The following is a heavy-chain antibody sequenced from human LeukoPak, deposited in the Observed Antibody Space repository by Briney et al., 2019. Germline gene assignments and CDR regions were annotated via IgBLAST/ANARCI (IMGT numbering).Heavy chain of an antibody. CDR2: IIPIFGTA. J-gene: IGHJ5*02. V-gene: IGHV1-69*01. CDR3: ARDGSSWSTNWFDP. CDR1: GGPFSSYA. Sequence: SVKVSCKASGGPFSSYAISWVRPAPGQGLEWMGGIIPIFGTANYSQKFQGRVTITADESTSTAYMELSSLRSEDTAVYYCARDGSSWSTNWFDPWGQGTLVTVSS. D-gene: IGHD6-13*01.